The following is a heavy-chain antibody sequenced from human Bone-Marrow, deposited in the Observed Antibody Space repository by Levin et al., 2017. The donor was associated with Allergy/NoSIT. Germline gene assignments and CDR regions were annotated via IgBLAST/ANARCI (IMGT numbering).Heavy chain of an antibody. V-gene: IGHV3-74*01. J-gene: IGHJ6*02. CDR1: GFTFSSYW. CDR2: INSDGSST. D-gene: IGHD3-3*01. CDR3: ARGPQLRFLEWLYPSGVGYYGMDV. Sequence: PGGSLRLSCAASGFTFSSYWMHWVRQAPGKGLVWVSRINSDGSSTSYADSVKGRFTISRDNAKNTLYLQMNSLRAEDTAVYYCARGPQLRFLEWLYPSGVGYYGMDVWGQGTTVTVSS.